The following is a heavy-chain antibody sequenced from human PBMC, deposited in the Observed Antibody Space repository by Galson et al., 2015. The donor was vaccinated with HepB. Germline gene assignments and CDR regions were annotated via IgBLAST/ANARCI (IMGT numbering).Heavy chain of an antibody. CDR2: IIPILGIA. V-gene: IGHV1-69*04. CDR3: ARDRGIAVAGTLYYFDY. D-gene: IGHD6-19*01. Sequence: SVKVSCKASGGTFSSYTISWVRQGPGQGLEWMGRIIPILGIANYAQKFQGRVTITADKSTSTAYMELSSLRSEDTAVYYCARDRGIAVAGTLYYFDYWGRGTLVTVSS. J-gene: IGHJ4*02. CDR1: GGTFSSYT.